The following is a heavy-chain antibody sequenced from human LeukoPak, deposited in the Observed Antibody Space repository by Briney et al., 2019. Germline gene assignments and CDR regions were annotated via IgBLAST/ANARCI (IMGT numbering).Heavy chain of an antibody. D-gene: IGHD1-26*01. V-gene: IGHV3-64D*09. CDR1: GFSFSGNV. CDR3: VKGGSEGGDY. CDR2: ISSNGAGT. J-gene: IGHJ4*02. Sequence: GGSLRLSCSASGFSFSGNVMHWVRQAPGKGLEYVSAISSNGAGTYYVDSVKGRFTISRDNSKNTLYLQMSSLRHEDTALYYCVKGGSEGGDYWGQGTLVTVSS.